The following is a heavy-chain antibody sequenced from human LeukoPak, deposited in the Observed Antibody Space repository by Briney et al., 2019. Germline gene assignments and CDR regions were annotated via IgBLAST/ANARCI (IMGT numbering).Heavy chain of an antibody. Sequence: SGGSLRLSCAASGFTFSNAWMSWVRQAPGRGLEWVGRIKSKTDGGTTDYAAPVKGRFTISRDDSKNTLYLQMNSLKTEDTAVFYLTPVGGGFLWSGYYLLYWGQGTLVTVSS. V-gene: IGHV3-15*01. CDR3: TPVGGGFLWSGYYLLY. J-gene: IGHJ4*02. CDR2: IKSKTDGGTT. CDR1: GFTFSNAW. D-gene: IGHD3-3*01.